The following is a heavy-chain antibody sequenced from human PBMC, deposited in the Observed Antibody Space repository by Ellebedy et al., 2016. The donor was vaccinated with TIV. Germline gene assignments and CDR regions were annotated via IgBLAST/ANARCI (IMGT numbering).Heavy chain of an antibody. CDR1: GGFTSNFY. CDR2: VSNRGST. D-gene: IGHD6-13*01. CDR3: ARILSFRAGTDFDS. Sequence: MPSETLSLTCTVSGGFTSNFYWSWIRQPPGRGLEWVGYVSNRGSTNYNPSLKSRVTISVDTSNSQFSLSLSSVTAADTAVYYCARILSFRAGTDFDSWGQGTLVTVSS. J-gene: IGHJ4*02. V-gene: IGHV4-59*08.